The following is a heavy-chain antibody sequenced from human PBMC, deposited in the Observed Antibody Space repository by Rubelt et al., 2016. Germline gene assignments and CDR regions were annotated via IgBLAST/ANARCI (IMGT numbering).Heavy chain of an antibody. D-gene: IGHD2-8*01. J-gene: IGHJ4*02. V-gene: IGHV4-34*01. CDR3: ARGYCTNGVCYGGDY. Sequence: WVRQASGKGLEWIGEINHSGSTNYNPSLKSRVTISVDTSKNQFSLKLSSVTAADTAVYYCARGYCTNGVCYGGDYWGQGTLVTVSS. CDR2: INHSGST.